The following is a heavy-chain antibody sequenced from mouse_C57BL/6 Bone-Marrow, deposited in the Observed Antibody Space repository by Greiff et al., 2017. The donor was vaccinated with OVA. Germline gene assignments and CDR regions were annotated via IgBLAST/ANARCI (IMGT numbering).Heavy chain of an antibody. CDR1: GFTFSDFY. Sequence: DVMLVESGGGLVQSGRSLRLSCATSGFTFSDFYMEWVRQAPGKGLEWIAASRNKANDYTTEYSASVKGRFIVSRDTSQRFLYLQMNALRAEDTAIYYCARDDYYWYFDVWGTGTTVTVSS. CDR2: SRNKANDYTT. V-gene: IGHV7-1*01. CDR3: ARDDYYWYFDV. J-gene: IGHJ1*03.